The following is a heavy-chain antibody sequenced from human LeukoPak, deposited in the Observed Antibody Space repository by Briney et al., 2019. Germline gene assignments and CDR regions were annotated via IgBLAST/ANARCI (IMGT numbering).Heavy chain of an antibody. J-gene: IGHJ4*02. D-gene: IGHD6-6*01. CDR3: AKVSKGVGGSSDY. CDR1: GLTFDDYA. V-gene: IGHV3-43*02. Sequence: AGSLSLSCAASGLTFDDYAMHWVRQAPGKGLEWVSLISGDGGSTYYADSVKGRFTISRDNSKNSLYLQMNSLRTEDTALYYCAKVSKGVGGSSDYWGQGTLVTLSS. CDR2: ISGDGGST.